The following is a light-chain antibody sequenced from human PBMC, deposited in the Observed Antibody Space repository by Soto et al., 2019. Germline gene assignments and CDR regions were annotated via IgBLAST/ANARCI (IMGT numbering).Light chain of an antibody. Sequence: EIVWTQSPATLSLSPGERATLSCRASQSASSYLAWYQQKPGRAPRILIYDASNRATGIPARFSGSGSGTDFTLTISRLEPEDFAVYECQQRTHSTVTVGGGTKVDIK. CDR1: QSASSY. CDR2: DAS. CDR3: QQRTHSTVT. V-gene: IGKV3-11*01. J-gene: IGKJ4*01.